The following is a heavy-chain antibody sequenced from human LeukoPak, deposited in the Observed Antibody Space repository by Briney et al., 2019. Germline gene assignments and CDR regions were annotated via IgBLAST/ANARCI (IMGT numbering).Heavy chain of an antibody. J-gene: IGHJ4*02. V-gene: IGHV4-31*03. CDR3: AIQTAGSPLDY. CDR2: IDYSGST. CDR1: GVSISSGGYY. D-gene: IGHD3-10*01. Sequence: PSETLSLTCTVSGVSISSGGYYWGWLRQQPGKGREWIGYIDYSGSTYYYPSLKSRVTISVDTSKTQFSLKLSSVTAAATAVYSCAIQTAGSPLDYWGQGTLVTVSS.